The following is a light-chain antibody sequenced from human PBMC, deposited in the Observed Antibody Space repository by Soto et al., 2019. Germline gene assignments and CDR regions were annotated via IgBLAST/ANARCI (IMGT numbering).Light chain of an antibody. J-gene: IGKJ5*01. Sequence: PGEGATLSCRASQSVSSSYIAWYQQRPGQTPSLLIYGASTRATGIPDRFSGSGSGTHFTLTIRRMEPGEFAVYYCQHFGGTTFTFGQGTRLEIK. CDR3: QHFGGTTFT. V-gene: IGKV3-20*01. CDR2: GAS. CDR1: QSVSSSY.